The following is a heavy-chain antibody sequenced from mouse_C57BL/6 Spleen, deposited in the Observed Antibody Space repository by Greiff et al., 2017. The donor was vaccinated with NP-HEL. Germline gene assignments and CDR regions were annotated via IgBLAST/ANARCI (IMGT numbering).Heavy chain of an antibody. Sequence: EVQLVESGGDLVKPGGSLKLSCAASGFTFSSYGMSWVRQTPDKRLEWVATISSGGSYTYYPDSVKGRFTISRDNAKNTLYLQMSSLKSEDTAMYYCASQYYYGSSNYFDYWGQGTTLTVSS. J-gene: IGHJ2*01. CDR1: GFTFSSYG. CDR2: ISSGGSYT. CDR3: ASQYYYGSSNYFDY. D-gene: IGHD1-1*01. V-gene: IGHV5-6*01.